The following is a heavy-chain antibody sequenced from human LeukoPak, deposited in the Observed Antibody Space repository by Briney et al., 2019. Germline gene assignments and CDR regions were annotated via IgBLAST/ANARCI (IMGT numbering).Heavy chain of an antibody. Sequence: GGSLGLSCAASGFTFSNYAMSWVGQAPGKGLEWVSAISGNGGSTYYADSVKGRFTISRDNSKNTLYLQMNSLRAEDTAVYYCAKISPYGGNSAWGQGTLVTVSS. CDR2: ISGNGGST. D-gene: IGHD4-23*01. CDR3: AKISPYGGNSA. CDR1: GFTFSNYA. V-gene: IGHV3-23*01. J-gene: IGHJ4*02.